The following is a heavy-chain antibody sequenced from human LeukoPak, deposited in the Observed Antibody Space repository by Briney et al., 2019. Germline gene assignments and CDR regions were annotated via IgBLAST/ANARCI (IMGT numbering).Heavy chain of an antibody. CDR1: GFTFSSYD. J-gene: IGHJ4*02. Sequence: PGGSLRLSCAASGFTFSSYDMNWVRQAPGKGLEWVSSISSSSSYIYYADSVKGRFTISRDNAKNSLYLQMNSLRAEDTAVYYCAREIYGSGTYPFDYWGQGTLVTVSS. V-gene: IGHV3-21*01. CDR2: ISSSSSYI. D-gene: IGHD3-10*01. CDR3: AREIYGSGTYPFDY.